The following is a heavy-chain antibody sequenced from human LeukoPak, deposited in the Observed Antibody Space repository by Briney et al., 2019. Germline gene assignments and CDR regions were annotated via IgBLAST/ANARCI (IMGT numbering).Heavy chain of an antibody. D-gene: IGHD1-26*01. CDR3: ASSRSGSYFAY. CDR2: ISYDGSNK. Sequence: GGSLRLSCVASGLTFDSNAMHWVRQAPGKGLEWVAAISYDGSNKYYADSVKGRFTISRDNSKNTQYLQMNSLRDEDTAVYHCASSRSGSYFAYWGQGTLVTVSS. V-gene: IGHV3-30*04. CDR1: GLTFDSNA. J-gene: IGHJ4*02.